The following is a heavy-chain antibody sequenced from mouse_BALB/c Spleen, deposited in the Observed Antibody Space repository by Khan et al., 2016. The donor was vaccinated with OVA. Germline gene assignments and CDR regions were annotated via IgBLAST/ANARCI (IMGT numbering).Heavy chain of an antibody. CDR3: TRDEGYYYGDYFDY. D-gene: IGHD1-1*01. J-gene: IGHJ2*01. V-gene: IGHV3-6*02. Sequence: EVKLLESGPGLVKPSQSLSLTCSVTGYLITSGCYWNWIRQFPGKKLEWMGHISYDGNTNYNPSLKNRISITRDTSKNQFFLRLNSVTTEDTATYYCTRDEGYYYGDYFDYWGQGTTLTVSS. CDR2: ISYDGNT. CDR1: GYLITSGCY.